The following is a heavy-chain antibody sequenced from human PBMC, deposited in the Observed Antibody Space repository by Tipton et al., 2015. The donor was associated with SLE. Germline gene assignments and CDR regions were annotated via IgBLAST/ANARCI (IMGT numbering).Heavy chain of an antibody. Sequence: LRLSCAVYGGSFSGYYWSWIRQPPGKGLEWIGEINHSGSTNYNPSLKSRVTISVDTSKNQFSLKLSSVTAADTAVYYCASNSNAFDIWGQGTMVTVSS. CDR1: GGSFSGYY. CDR3: ASNSNAFDI. V-gene: IGHV4-34*01. J-gene: IGHJ3*02. CDR2: INHSGST. D-gene: IGHD5-18*01.